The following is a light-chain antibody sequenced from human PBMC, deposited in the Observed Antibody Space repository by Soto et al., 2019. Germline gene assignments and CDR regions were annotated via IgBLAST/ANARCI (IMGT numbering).Light chain of an antibody. J-gene: IGKJ1*01. Sequence: EIVLTQSPGTLSLSPGGRATLSCRASQSVDSSFLAWYQQKPGQSPRLLLYATSSRGAGIPDRFSASGSGTDFTLTISRLEPEDSALYYCHQYGRLPRTFGQGTKVDIK. CDR2: ATS. V-gene: IGKV3-20*01. CDR3: HQYGRLPRT. CDR1: QSVDSSF.